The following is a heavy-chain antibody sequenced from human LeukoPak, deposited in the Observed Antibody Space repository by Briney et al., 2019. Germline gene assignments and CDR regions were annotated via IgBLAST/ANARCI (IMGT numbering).Heavy chain of an antibody. Sequence: ASVKVSCKVSGYTLTELSMHWVRQAPGKGLEWMGGFDPEDGETIYAQKFQGRVTMTEDTSTDTAYMELSSLRSEDTAVYYCATGVSSGWYLAYWGQGTLVTVSS. D-gene: IGHD6-19*01. CDR2: FDPEDGET. V-gene: IGHV1-24*01. CDR3: ATGVSSGWYLAY. J-gene: IGHJ4*02. CDR1: GYTLTELS.